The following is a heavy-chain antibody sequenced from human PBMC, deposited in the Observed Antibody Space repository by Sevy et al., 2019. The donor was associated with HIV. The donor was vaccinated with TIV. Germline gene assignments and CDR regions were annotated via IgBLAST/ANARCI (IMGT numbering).Heavy chain of an antibody. D-gene: IGHD2-2*01. Sequence: GGSLRLSCAASGFTFSSYSVNWVRQAPGKGLEWVSYISSSSSTIYYADSVKGRFTISRDNAKNSLYLQMNSLRAEDTAVYYCARGRSASDIVVVPAAIFFFWGQGTLVTVSS. CDR2: ISSSSSTI. V-gene: IGHV3-48*01. CDR1: GFTFSSYS. CDR3: ARGRSASDIVVVPAAIFFF. J-gene: IGHJ4*02.